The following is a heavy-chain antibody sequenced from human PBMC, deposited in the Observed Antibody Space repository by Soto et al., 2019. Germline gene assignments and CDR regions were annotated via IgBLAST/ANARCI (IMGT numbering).Heavy chain of an antibody. CDR3: ARYYGGYSDY. CDR1: GGSISSYY. V-gene: IGHV4-59*08. D-gene: IGHD3-10*01. J-gene: IGHJ4*02. CDR2: IYYSGST. Sequence: QVQLQESGPGLVKPSETLSLNCTVSGGSISSYYWSWIRQPPGKGLEWIGYIYYSGSTNYNPSLKSRVTISVDTSKNQFSLKLSSVTAADTAVYYCARYYGGYSDYWGQGTLVTVSS.